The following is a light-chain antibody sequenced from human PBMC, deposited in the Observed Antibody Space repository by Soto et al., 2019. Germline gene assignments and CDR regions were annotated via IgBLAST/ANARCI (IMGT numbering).Light chain of an antibody. Sequence: DLQMTQSPSTLSASVGDRVTITCRASQRISIWLAWYQQKPGKAPKLLIHKASSLESGVPSRFSGSGSGTEFTLTISSLQPDDFATYYCQQYYSYGTFGQGTKVEIK. CDR2: KAS. CDR3: QQYYSYGT. J-gene: IGKJ1*01. V-gene: IGKV1-5*03. CDR1: QRISIW.